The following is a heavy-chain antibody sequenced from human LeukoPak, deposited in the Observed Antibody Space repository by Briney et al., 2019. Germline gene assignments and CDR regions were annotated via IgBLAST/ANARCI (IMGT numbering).Heavy chain of an antibody. CDR2: ISGSGGST. D-gene: IGHD2-15*01. Sequence: PGGSLRLSCAASGFTFSSDAMSWVRQASGKGLEWVSAISGSGGSTYYADSVKGRFTISRDNSKNTLYLQMNSLRAEDTAVYYCAKGGYCSGGSCYSDLDYWGQGTLVTVSS. CDR1: GFTFSSDA. CDR3: AKGGYCSGGSCYSDLDY. V-gene: IGHV3-23*01. J-gene: IGHJ4*02.